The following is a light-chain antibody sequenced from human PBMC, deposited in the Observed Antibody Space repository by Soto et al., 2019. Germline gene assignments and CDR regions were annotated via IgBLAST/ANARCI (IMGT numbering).Light chain of an antibody. CDR2: ANT. CDR3: QSYDSSLSGNVV. CDR1: SSNIGAGYD. V-gene: IGLV1-40*01. Sequence: QSVLTQPPSVSGAPGQRVTISCTGSSSNIGAGYDVHWYQQLPGTAPKLLIYANTHRPSGVPDRFSGSKSGTSASLAITGLQAEDEVDYYCQSYDSSLSGNVVFGGGTKLTVL. J-gene: IGLJ2*01.